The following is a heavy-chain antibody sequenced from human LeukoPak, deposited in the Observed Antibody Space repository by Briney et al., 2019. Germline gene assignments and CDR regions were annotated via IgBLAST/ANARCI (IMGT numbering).Heavy chain of an antibody. Sequence: PGGSLRLSCAASGFTFSSYGMHWVRQAPGKGLEWVAFIRYDGSNKYYADSVKGRFTISRDNSKNTLYLQMNSPRAEDTAVYYCARGRFNYDDSGYSPFYHWGQGILVTVSS. CDR3: ARGRFNYDDSGYSPFYH. CDR1: GFTFSSYG. CDR2: IRYDGSNK. D-gene: IGHD3-22*01. V-gene: IGHV3-30*02. J-gene: IGHJ4*02.